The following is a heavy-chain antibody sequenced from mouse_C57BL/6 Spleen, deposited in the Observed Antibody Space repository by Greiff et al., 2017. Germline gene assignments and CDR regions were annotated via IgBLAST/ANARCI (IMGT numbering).Heavy chain of an antibody. CDR3: ARGDDYALFDY. Sequence: VQLQQSGAELVRPGASVKLSCKASGYTFTDYYINWVKQRPGQGLEWIARIYPGSGNTYYNEKFKGKATLTAEKSSCTAYMQLSSLTSEDSAVYFCARGDDYALFDYWGQGTTLTVSS. CDR2: IYPGSGNT. D-gene: IGHD2-4*01. J-gene: IGHJ2*01. CDR1: GYTFTDYY. V-gene: IGHV1-76*01.